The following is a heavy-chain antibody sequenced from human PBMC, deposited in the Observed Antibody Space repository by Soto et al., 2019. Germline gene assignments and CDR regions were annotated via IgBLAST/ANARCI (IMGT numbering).Heavy chain of an antibody. CDR1: GYTFTSYY. J-gene: IGHJ4*02. D-gene: IGHD3-16*02. CDR3: ARGAPLNDYVWGSYREIDY. Sequence: QVQLVQSGAEVKKPGASVKVSCKASGYTFTSYYMHWVRQAPGQGLEWMGIINPSGGSTSYGQKFQGRVTMTRETSTSTVYMELSSLRSEDTAVYYCARGAPLNDYVWGSYREIDYWGQGTLVTVSS. CDR2: INPSGGST. V-gene: IGHV1-46*01.